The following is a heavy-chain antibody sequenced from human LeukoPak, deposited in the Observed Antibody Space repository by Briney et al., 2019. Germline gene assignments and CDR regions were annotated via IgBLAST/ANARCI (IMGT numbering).Heavy chain of an antibody. CDR2: IRYDGSNK. CDR1: GFTFSSYG. Sequence: GGSLRLSCAASGFTFSSYGMHWVRQAPGKGLEWVAFIRYDGSNKYYADSVKGRITISRDNSKNTLYLQMNSLRAEDTAVYYCAKGDIVVVVAAIFDAFDIWGQGTMVTVSS. D-gene: IGHD2-15*01. V-gene: IGHV3-30*02. CDR3: AKGDIVVVVAAIFDAFDI. J-gene: IGHJ3*02.